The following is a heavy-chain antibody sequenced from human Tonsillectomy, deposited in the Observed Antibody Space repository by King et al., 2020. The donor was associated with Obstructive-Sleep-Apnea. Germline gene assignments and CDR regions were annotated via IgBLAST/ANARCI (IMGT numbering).Heavy chain of an antibody. CDR3: ARYCSSTSCYREYGMDV. V-gene: IGHV3-30*04. Sequence: QLVQSGGGVVQPGRSLRLSCAASGFTFSSYAMHWVRQAPGKGLEWVAVISYDGSNKYYADSVKGRFTISRDNSKNTLYLQMNSLRAEDTAVYYCARYCSSTSCYREYGMDVWGQGTTVTVSS. D-gene: IGHD2-2*02. CDR1: GFTFSSYA. J-gene: IGHJ6*02. CDR2: ISYDGSNK.